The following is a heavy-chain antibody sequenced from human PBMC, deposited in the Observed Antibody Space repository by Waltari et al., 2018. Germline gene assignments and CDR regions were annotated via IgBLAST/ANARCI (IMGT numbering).Heavy chain of an antibody. D-gene: IGHD3-10*01. CDR2: IYGGGST. J-gene: IGHJ4*02. V-gene: IGHV3-53*01. Sequence: EVQLVESGGGLIQPGGSLRLSCAASGFTVSDNYMSWVRQAPGKGLEWVSVIYGGGSTYYADSVKGRFTISRDSSKNTLSLQMNSLRAEDTAVYYCAGKYGSGNYYYDYWGQGTLVTVSS. CDR3: AGKYGSGNYYYDY. CDR1: GFTVSDNY.